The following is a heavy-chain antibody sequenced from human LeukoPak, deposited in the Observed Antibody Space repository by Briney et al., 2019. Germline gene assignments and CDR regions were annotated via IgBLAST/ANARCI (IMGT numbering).Heavy chain of an antibody. V-gene: IGHV3-7*01. CDR3: ATETIGRHYDY. D-gene: IGHD1-14*01. J-gene: IGHJ4*02. CDR2: IKQDGSEK. CDR1: GFTFSSYW. Sequence: GGSLRLSCAASGFTFSSYWMSWVRQAPGKGLEWVANIKQDGSEKYYVDSVKGRFTISRDNAKNSLYLQMNSLRDEDTAVYYCATETIGRHYDYWGQGTLLTVSS.